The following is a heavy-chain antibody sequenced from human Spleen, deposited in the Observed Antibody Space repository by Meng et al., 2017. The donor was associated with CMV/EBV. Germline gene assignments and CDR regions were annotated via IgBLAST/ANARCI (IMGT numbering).Heavy chain of an antibody. J-gene: IGHJ3*02. CDR3: ARERLYQPLWGDALDI. Sequence: GESLKISCAASGFTVSNNYMTWVRQAPGKGLEWVSPISSSRSYINYADSVKGRVTISRDNAKSSLYLQMNRLRAGDTAVYYCARERLYQPLWGDALDIWGQGTMVTVSS. V-gene: IGHV3-21*01. D-gene: IGHD2-2*01. CDR2: ISSSRSYI. CDR1: GFTVSNNY.